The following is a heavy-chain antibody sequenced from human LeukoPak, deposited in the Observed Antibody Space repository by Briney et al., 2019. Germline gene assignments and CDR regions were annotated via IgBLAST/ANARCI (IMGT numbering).Heavy chain of an antibody. CDR3: ARDAQAGAAAGYYFDY. CDR1: GFTFSSYA. D-gene: IGHD6-13*01. V-gene: IGHV3-64*01. CDR2: ISSNGGST. J-gene: IGHJ4*02. Sequence: GGSLRLSCAASGFTFSSYAMHWVRPAPGKGLEYVSAISSNGGSTYYANSVKGRFTISRDNSKNTLYLQMGSLRAEDMAVYYCARDAQAGAAAGYYFDYWGQGTLVTVSS.